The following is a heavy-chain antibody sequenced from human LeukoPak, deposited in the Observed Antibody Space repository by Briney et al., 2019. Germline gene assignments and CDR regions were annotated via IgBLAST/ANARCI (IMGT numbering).Heavy chain of an antibody. D-gene: IGHD3-16*01. CDR1: GGSFSGYY. V-gene: IGHV4-34*01. CDR2: INHSGST. CDR3: ASLGGWKDV. Sequence: PSETLSLTCAVYGGSFSGYYWSWIRQPPGKGLEWIGEINHSGSTNYNPSLKSRVTISVDTSKNQFSLQLSSVTAADTAVYYCASLGGWKDVWGKGTTVTVSS. J-gene: IGHJ6*04.